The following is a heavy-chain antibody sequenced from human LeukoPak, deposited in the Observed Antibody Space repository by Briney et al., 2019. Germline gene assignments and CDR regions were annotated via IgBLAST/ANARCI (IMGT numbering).Heavy chain of an antibody. CDR2: IKQDGSEK. Sequence: GGSLRLSCAASGFTFSSYWMSWVRQAPGKGLEWVANIKQDGSEKYYVDSVKGRFTISRDNAKNSLYLQMSSLRAEGTAVYYCARVCITMVRGVIENAFDIWGQGTMVTVSS. D-gene: IGHD3-10*01. J-gene: IGHJ3*02. CDR3: ARVCITMVRGVIENAFDI. CDR1: GFTFSSYW. V-gene: IGHV3-7*01.